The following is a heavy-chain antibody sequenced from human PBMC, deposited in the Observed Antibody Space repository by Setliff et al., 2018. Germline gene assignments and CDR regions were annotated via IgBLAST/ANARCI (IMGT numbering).Heavy chain of an antibody. J-gene: IGHJ4*02. CDR2: IWDDGGNK. CDR3: ARTCSGSGCYAGLES. V-gene: IGHV3-33*08. CDR1: GFTFSTYR. D-gene: IGHD2-15*01. Sequence: PLGGSLRLSCAASGFTFSTYRMHWVRQAPGKGLEWVAVIWDDGGNKYHADSVKGRFTISRDNSKNTLYLQMNSLRPEDTAVYYCARTCSGSGCYAGLESWGQGTPVTVSS.